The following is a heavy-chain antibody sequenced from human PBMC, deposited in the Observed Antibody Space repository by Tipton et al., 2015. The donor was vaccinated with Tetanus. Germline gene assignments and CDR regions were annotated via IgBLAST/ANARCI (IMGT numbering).Heavy chain of an antibody. CDR1: GGSISSGGYY. V-gene: IGHV4-31*03. Sequence: TLSLTCTVSGGSISSGGYYWSWIRQHPGKGLEWIGDIYYSGSTYYNPSLKSRVTISVDTSKNQFSLKLNSGTAADTAVYYWARDRARGARGWNYFDYWGQGTLVTVSS. CDR2: IYYSGST. CDR3: ARDRARGARGWNYFDY. J-gene: IGHJ4*02. D-gene: IGHD1-26*01.